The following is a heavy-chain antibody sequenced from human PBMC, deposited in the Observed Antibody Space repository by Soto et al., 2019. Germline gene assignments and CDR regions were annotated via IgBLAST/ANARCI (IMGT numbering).Heavy chain of an antibody. D-gene: IGHD2-15*01. CDR3: AKEEYCSAGSCLADAFDI. CDR2: IIPVLGLA. J-gene: IGHJ3*02. CDR1: GGTFSTYS. Sequence: QVQLVQSGAEVKKPGSSVKVSCKASGGTFSTYSITWVRQAPGQGPEWMGRIIPVLGLANYAQKFHGRVTIPADKSTSTAYMELRSLRSADTAVYYCAKEEYCSAGSCLADAFDIWGQGTMVTVSS. V-gene: IGHV1-69*02.